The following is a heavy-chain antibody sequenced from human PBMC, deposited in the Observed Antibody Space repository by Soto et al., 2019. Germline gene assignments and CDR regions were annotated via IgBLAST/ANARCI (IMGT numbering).Heavy chain of an antibody. CDR1: GFTFRSYG. V-gene: IGHV3-30*03. CDR2: ISYDGSNK. D-gene: IGHD1-26*01. CDR3: ARLLREGILRATTPPGY. Sequence: QVQLVESGGGVVQPGGSLRVTCAASGFTFRSYGMHWVRQAPGKGLEWVAAISYDGSNKYYADSVKGRFTVSRDNSENTLSLEMNSLRTEDTAVYYCARLLREGILRATTPPGYWGQGTRVTVSS. J-gene: IGHJ4*02.